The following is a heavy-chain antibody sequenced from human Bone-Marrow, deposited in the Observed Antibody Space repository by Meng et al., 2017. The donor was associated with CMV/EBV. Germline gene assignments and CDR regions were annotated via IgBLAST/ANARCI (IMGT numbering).Heavy chain of an antibody. Sequence: GESLKISCAASGFTFSSYWMHWVRQAPGKGLVWVSRINSDGSTTRYADSVKGRFTISRDNARNTLYLQMNSLRAEDTTVYYCARGVYYFDYWGQGKLVTVSS. CDR2: INSDGSTT. V-gene: IGHV3-74*01. D-gene: IGHD2-8*01. CDR3: ARGVYYFDY. CDR1: GFTFSSYW. J-gene: IGHJ4*02.